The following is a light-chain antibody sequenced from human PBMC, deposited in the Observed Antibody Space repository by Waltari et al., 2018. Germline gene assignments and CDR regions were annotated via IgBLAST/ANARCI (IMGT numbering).Light chain of an antibody. CDR2: GVS. Sequence: IVMTQSPATLSVSPGESATLSCRPSQSDSSNLAWYQQKPGQAPRLLIYGVSTRATGIPARFSGSGSGTEFTLTISSLQSEDFAVYYCQQYNNWPPAFGGGTKVEIK. CDR1: QSDSSN. CDR3: QQYNNWPPA. J-gene: IGKJ4*01. V-gene: IGKV3-15*01.